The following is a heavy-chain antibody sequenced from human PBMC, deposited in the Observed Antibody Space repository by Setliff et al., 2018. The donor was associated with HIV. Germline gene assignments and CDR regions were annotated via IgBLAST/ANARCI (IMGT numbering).Heavy chain of an antibody. CDR3: ARTFGDLKHYNYYYTIDV. Sequence: PSETLSLTCNVSGDSISGYFWSWIRQPAGRGLEWIGRIYSGGSTNYNPSLKSRVTLSIDKSKNQVSLKLTSVTAADTAVYYCARTFGDLKHYNYYYTIDVWGQGTTVTVSS. D-gene: IGHD3-10*01. J-gene: IGHJ6*02. V-gene: IGHV4-4*07. CDR2: IYSGGST. CDR1: GDSISGYF.